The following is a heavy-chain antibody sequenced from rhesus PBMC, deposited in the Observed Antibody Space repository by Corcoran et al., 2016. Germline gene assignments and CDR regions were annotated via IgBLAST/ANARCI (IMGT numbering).Heavy chain of an antibody. CDR2: LYVSSGTT. CDR1: GYSTSSGEA. D-gene: IGHD3-34*01. CDR3: ASEGGVIGHRYYYGLDS. V-gene: IGHV4-76*01. J-gene: IGHJ6*01. Sequence: QVQLQQSGQGVATPSETPSLTCAASGYSTSSGEAWSWLRLPPGKGRHCSGYLYVSSGTTTYTPSLKNRVTISKATSKSQFSLKLSAVTASDTAVYYCASEGGVIGHRYYYGLDSWGQGVVVTVSS.